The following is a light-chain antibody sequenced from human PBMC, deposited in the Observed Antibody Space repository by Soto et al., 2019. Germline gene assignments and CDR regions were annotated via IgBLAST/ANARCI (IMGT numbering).Light chain of an antibody. J-gene: IGKJ4*01. Sequence: DIQMTQSTSTLSASVADRVTITCRASQSISSWLAWYQQKPGKVPKLLIYAASTLKTGVPSRFSGSGSGTDFTLTISSLQPDDSASYYCQQSYSSWATFGGGTKVDI. CDR3: QQSYSSWAT. CDR1: QSISSW. V-gene: IGKV1-5*01. CDR2: AAS.